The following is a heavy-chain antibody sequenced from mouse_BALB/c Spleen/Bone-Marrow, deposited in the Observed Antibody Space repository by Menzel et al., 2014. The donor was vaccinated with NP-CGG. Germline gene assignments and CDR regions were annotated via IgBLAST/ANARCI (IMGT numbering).Heavy chain of an antibody. CDR1: GFNIKDTY. CDR3: ARFAY. V-gene: IGHV14-3*02. J-gene: IGHJ3*01. CDR2: NAPAHGKT. Sequence: EFQLQQSGAELVKPGASVKSSCTASGFNIKDTYMHWVKQRPETSLEWIGSNAPAHGKTKRELKSQGKATRAANTSSNTAFLQISSLTSEDTAVYYCARFAYWGQGPLVTVPA.